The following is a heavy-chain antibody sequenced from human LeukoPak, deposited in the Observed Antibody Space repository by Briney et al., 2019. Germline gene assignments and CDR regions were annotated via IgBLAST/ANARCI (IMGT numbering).Heavy chain of an antibody. CDR3: ARHGYSYGPGFDY. Sequence: GSLRLSCAASGFTFSGFWMHWIRQPPGKGLEWIGYIYYSGSTNYNPSLKSRVTISVDTSKNQFSLKLSSVTAADTAVYYCARHGYSYGPGFDYWGQGTLVTVSS. CDR1: GFTFSGFW. J-gene: IGHJ4*02. D-gene: IGHD5-18*01. CDR2: IYYSGST. V-gene: IGHV4-59*01.